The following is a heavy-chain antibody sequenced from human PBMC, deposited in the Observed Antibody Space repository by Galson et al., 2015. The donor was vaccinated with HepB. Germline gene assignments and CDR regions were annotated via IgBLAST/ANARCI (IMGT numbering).Heavy chain of an antibody. J-gene: IGHJ4*02. V-gene: IGHV3-11*05. Sequence: SLRLSCAASGFTFSDYYMSWIRQAPGKGLEWVSYISSSSSYTNYADSVKGRFTISRDNAKNSLYLQMNSRRAEDTAVYYCAREHYYDSSGYYRYQDYWGQGTLVTVSS. CDR2: ISSSSSYT. CDR3: AREHYYDSSGYYRYQDY. CDR1: GFTFSDYY. D-gene: IGHD3-22*01.